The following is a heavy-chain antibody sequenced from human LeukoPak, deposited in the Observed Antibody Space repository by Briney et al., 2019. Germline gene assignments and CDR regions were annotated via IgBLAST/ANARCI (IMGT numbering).Heavy chain of an antibody. Sequence: SETLSLTCAVYGGPVSGYFWSWIRQPPGKGLEWIGEINHSGSTNYNPSLKSRVTISVDTSKNQFSLELSSVTAADTAVYYCARSDPPYYYRSGTFDYWGQGTLVTVSS. CDR2: INHSGST. D-gene: IGHD3-10*01. CDR3: ARSDPPYYYRSGTFDY. J-gene: IGHJ4*02. CDR1: GGPVSGYF. V-gene: IGHV4-34*01.